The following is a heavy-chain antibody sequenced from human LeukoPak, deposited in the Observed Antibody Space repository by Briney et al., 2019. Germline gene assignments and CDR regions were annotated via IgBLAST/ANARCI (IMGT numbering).Heavy chain of an antibody. Sequence: GASVKVSCKASGYTFTDYYMHWVRQAPGQGLEWMGWINPNSGGTSYAQKFQGRVTMTRDTSISTAYMELSRLRSDDTAVYYCARGLYAIANYVEDAFEIWGQGTMVTVSS. D-gene: IGHD4/OR15-4a*01. V-gene: IGHV1-2*02. J-gene: IGHJ3*02. CDR2: INPNSGGT. CDR1: GYTFTDYY. CDR3: ARGLYAIANYVEDAFEI.